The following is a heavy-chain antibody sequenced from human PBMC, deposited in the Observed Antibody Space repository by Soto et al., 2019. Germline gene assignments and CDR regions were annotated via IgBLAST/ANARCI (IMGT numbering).Heavy chain of an antibody. D-gene: IGHD2-21*02. Sequence: EVQLVESGGGLVQPGGSLRLSCAASGFTFSSYWMHWVRQAPGKGLVWVSRINSDGSSTSYADSVKGRFTISRDNAKNTLYLQMNSLRAEDTAVYYCARDLSAYCGGDCYSGLDYWGQGTLVTVSS. CDR1: GFTFSSYW. CDR3: ARDLSAYCGGDCYSGLDY. J-gene: IGHJ4*02. V-gene: IGHV3-74*01. CDR2: INSDGSST.